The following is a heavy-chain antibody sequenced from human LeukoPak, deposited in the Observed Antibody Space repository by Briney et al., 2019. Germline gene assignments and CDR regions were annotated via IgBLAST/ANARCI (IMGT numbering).Heavy chain of an antibody. CDR2: ISGGGGTT. Sequence: PGGSLRLSCAASGFTFTSYAMSWVRQAPGKGLEWVSAISGGGGTTYFADSVKGQFTISRDNSNNTLYLQMNSLRVEDTAVYYCAKEPHYYGSGSYLDHWGQGTLVTVSS. V-gene: IGHV3-23*01. J-gene: IGHJ4*02. D-gene: IGHD3-10*01. CDR1: GFTFTSYA. CDR3: AKEPHYYGSGSYLDH.